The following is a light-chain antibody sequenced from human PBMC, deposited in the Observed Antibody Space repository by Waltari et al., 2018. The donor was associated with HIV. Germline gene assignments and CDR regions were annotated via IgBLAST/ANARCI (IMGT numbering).Light chain of an antibody. J-gene: IGLJ3*02. CDR1: RGSIVSNY. CDR3: QSYDNRRWM. Sequence: NVFLTQPHSVSAAPGRTVTISCTRGRGSIVSNYVQWYQQRPGSAPTVVIYEDKLRPSGVPARFAGSIDGSSISASLTISGLTTEDEADDYCQSYDNRRWMIGGGTKLTVL. V-gene: IGLV6-57*04. CDR2: EDK.